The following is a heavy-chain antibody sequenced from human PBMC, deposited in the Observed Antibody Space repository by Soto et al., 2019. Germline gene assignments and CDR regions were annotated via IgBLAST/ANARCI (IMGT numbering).Heavy chain of an antibody. CDR3: ARGLGGDIVVVPAAIWFDP. Sequence: SETLSLTCTVSGGSISSYYWSWIRQPPGKGLEWIGYIYYSGSTNYNPSLKSRVTISVDTSKNQFSLKLSSVTAADTAVYYCARGLGGDIVVVPAAIWFDPWGQGTLVTVSS. CDR2: IYYSGST. J-gene: IGHJ5*02. D-gene: IGHD2-2*02. V-gene: IGHV4-59*12. CDR1: GGSISSYY.